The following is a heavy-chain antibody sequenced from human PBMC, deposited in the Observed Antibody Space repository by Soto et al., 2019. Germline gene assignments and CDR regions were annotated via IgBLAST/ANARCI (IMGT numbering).Heavy chain of an antibody. Sequence: LRLSCAASGFTFSSYGMHWVRQAPGKGLEWVAVISYDGSNKYYADSVKGRFTISRDNSKNTLYLQMNSLRAEDTAVYYCAKHHTTYWGQGTLVTVSS. CDR3: AKHHTTY. J-gene: IGHJ4*02. V-gene: IGHV3-30*18. CDR1: GFTFSSYG. CDR2: ISYDGSNK.